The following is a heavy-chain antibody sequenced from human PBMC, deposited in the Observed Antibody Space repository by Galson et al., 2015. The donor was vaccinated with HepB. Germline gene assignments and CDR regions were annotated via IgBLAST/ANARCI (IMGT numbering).Heavy chain of an antibody. CDR2: IDTAGDT. V-gene: IGHV3-13*01. CDR3: VREMMGSGAYYGMDV. Sequence: SLRLSCAASGFTFSSYDMHWVRQVTGKGLEWVSAIDTAGDTYYSGSVKGRFSISRENAESSLYLQMKSLRAGDTAVYYCVREMMGSGAYYGMDVWGQGTTVTVSS. CDR1: GFTFSSYD. J-gene: IGHJ6*02. D-gene: IGHD2-15*01.